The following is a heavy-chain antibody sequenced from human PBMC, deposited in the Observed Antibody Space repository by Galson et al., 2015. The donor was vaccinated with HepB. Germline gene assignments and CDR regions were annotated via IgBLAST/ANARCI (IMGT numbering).Heavy chain of an antibody. V-gene: IGHV1-18*04. CDR1: GYTFTSNG. D-gene: IGHD2-15*01. Sequence: SVKVSCKASGYTFTSNGISWVRQTPRQGLEWLGWISAYGGNTKYAQKYQGRITLTRDTSTSTAYGELRSLRSDDTAIYYCARDRSHSLDFWGQGTLVTVSS. J-gene: IGHJ4*02. CDR3: ARDRSHSLDF. CDR2: ISAYGGNT.